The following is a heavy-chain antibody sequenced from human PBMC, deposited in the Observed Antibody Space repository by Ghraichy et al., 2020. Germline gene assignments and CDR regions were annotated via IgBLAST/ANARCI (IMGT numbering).Heavy chain of an antibody. Sequence: GGSLRLSCAASGFTFRSFAMSWVRQAPGKGLEWVSAISGSGGRTYYADSVKGRFTISRDNSKNTLYLQMNILRAEDTAVYYCANTVVSFDYWGQGTLVTVSS. V-gene: IGHV3-23*01. CDR3: ANTVVSFDY. D-gene: IGHD4-23*01. J-gene: IGHJ4*02. CDR1: GFTFRSFA. CDR2: ISGSGGRT.